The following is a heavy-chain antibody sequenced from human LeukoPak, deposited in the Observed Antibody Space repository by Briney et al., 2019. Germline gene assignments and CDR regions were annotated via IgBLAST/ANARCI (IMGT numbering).Heavy chain of an antibody. J-gene: IGHJ4*02. D-gene: IGHD6-19*01. Sequence: LSLTCTVSGGSISSYGMHWVRQAPGKGLEWVAVIWNDGSKSNYPDSVKGRFTISRDDSKNTLFLQMSSLRVEDTAVYYCARFRSGWYMDYWGQGTLVTVSS. CDR3: ARFRSGWYMDY. V-gene: IGHV3-33*08. CDR1: GGSISSYG. CDR2: IWNDGSKS.